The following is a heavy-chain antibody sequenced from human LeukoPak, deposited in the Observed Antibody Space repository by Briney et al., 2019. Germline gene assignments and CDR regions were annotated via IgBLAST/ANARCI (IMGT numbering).Heavy chain of an antibody. D-gene: IGHD3-3*01. CDR3: ARGRSYYDFWSGYYSPRDVDTATYY. CDR1: GGSISSSSYY. CDR2: IYYSGST. Sequence: SETLSLTCTVSGGSISSSSYYWGWIRQPPGKGLEWIGSIYYSGSTYYNPSLKSRVTISVDTSKNQFSLKLSSVTAADTAVYYCARGRSYYDFWSGYYSPRDVDTATYYWGQGTLVTVSS. J-gene: IGHJ4*02. V-gene: IGHV4-39*01.